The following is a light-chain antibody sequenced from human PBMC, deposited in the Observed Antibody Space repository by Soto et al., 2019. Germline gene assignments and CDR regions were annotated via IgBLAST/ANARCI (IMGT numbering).Light chain of an antibody. CDR2: HGS. CDR3: AAWDDTLNAVV. CDR1: SSNIGTNA. V-gene: IGLV1-44*01. J-gene: IGLJ2*01. Sequence: SVLTQPPSASGTPGQRVTISCSGSSSNIGTNAVNWYQQFPGAAPKLLIYHGSQRPSGVPGRFSGSKSGTSASLAIGGLQSEDEADYFCAAWDDTLNAVVFGGGTKVTVL.